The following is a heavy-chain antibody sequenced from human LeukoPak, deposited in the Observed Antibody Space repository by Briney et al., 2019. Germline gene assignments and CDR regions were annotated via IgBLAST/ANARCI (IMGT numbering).Heavy chain of an antibody. Sequence: GASVKVSCKASGYSFSSYGISWVRQAPGQGLEWMGGIIPIFGTANYAQKFQGRVTITADESTSTAYMELSSLRSDDTAVYYCASHSGSIPFGYWGQGTLVTVSS. J-gene: IGHJ4*02. D-gene: IGHD1-26*01. V-gene: IGHV1-69*13. CDR1: GYSFSSYG. CDR2: IIPIFGTA. CDR3: ASHSGSIPFGY.